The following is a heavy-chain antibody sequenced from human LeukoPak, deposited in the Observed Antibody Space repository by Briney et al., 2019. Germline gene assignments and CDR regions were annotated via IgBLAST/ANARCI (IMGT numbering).Heavy chain of an antibody. V-gene: IGHV3-48*03. CDR2: ISSSGSTI. CDR1: GFTFSSNE. D-gene: IGHD3-10*02. J-gene: IGHJ6*04. Sequence: GGSLRLSCAASGFTFSSNEMNWVRQAPGKGLEWVSYISSSGSTIYYADSVKGRFTISRDNAKNSLYLQMNSLRAEDTAVYYCAELGITMIGGVWGKGTTVTISS. CDR3: AELGITMIGGV.